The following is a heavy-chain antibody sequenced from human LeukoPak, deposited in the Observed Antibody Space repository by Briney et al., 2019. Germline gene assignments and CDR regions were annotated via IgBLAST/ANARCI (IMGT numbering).Heavy chain of an antibody. CDR3: AKDSNTYYYDSSGYYSDFDY. CDR2: ISWNSGSI. CDR1: GFTFDDYA. Sequence: GGPLRLSCAASGFTFDDYAMHWVRQAPGKGLEWVSGISWNSGSIGYADSVKGRFTISRDNAKNSLYLQMNSLRAEDTALYYCAKDSNTYYYDSSGYYSDFDYWGQGTLVTVSS. V-gene: IGHV3-9*01. D-gene: IGHD3-22*01. J-gene: IGHJ4*02.